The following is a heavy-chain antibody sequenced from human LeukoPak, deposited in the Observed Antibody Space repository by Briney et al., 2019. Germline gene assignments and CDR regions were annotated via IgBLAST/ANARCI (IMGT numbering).Heavy chain of an antibody. CDR2: IYYSGST. D-gene: IGHD1-1*01. J-gene: IGHJ5*02. V-gene: IGHV4-39*01. CDR1: GGSISSSSYY. CDR3: ARHVQLERRLPNNWFDP. Sequence: RSSETLSLTCTVSGGSISSSSYYWGWIRQPPGKGREWIGSIYYSGSTYYNPSLKSRVTISVDTSKNQFSLKLSSATAADTAVYYCARHVQLERRLPNNWFDPWGQGTLVTVSS.